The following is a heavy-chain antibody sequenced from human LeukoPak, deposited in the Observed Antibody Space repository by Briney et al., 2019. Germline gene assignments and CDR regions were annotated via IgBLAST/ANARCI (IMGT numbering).Heavy chain of an antibody. CDR1: GFTVSSNY. Sequence: GGSLRLSCAASGFTVSSNYMSWVRQAPGRGLEWVSVIYSGGSTYYADSVKGRFTISRDNSKNTLFLQMNSLRTGDTAVYYCARGTVTMVDYWGQGTLVTVSS. CDR2: IYSGGST. D-gene: IGHD3-10*01. V-gene: IGHV3-66*01. J-gene: IGHJ4*02. CDR3: ARGTVTMVDY.